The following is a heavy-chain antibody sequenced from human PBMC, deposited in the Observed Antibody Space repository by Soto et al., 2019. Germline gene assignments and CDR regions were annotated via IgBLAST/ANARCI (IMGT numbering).Heavy chain of an antibody. J-gene: IGHJ6*02. CDR2: IYYSGST. CDR3: ASQWAAEAGPQPPYYYYGMDV. V-gene: IGHV4-39*01. D-gene: IGHD6-13*01. CDR1: GGSISSSSYY. Sequence: SETLSLTCTVSGGSISSSSYYWGWIRQPPGKGLEWIGSIYYSGSTYYNPSLKSRVTISVDTSKNQFSLKLSSVTAADTAVYYCASQWAAEAGPQPPYYYYGMDVWGQGPTVTVSS.